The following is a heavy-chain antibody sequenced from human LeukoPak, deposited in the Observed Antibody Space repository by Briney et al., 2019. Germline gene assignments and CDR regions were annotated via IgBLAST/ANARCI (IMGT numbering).Heavy chain of an antibody. CDR2: IYYSGST. V-gene: IGHV4-59*01. Sequence: SETLSLTCTVSGGSISSYYWNWIRKPPRQGLEWIGYIYYSGSTHYNPSLTSRVTISVDSSKNQFSLKLSSVTAADTAVYYCATSSYYAFGYWGHATLVTVCS. CDR3: ATSSYYAFGY. D-gene: IGHD1-26*01. CDR1: GGSISSYY. J-gene: IGHJ4*01.